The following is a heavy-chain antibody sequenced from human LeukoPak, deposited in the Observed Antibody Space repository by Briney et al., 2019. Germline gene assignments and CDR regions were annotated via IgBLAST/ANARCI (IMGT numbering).Heavy chain of an antibody. V-gene: IGHV4-30-4*08. D-gene: IGHD3-16*01. CDR3: ARAGGGAALTEFDP. CDR1: DVSMSTGNYY. CDR2: ISYGGST. J-gene: IGHJ5*02. Sequence: PSETLSLTCTVSDVSMSTGNYYWSWIRQTPGKGLEWIGYISYGGSTYYNPSLQNRLTISIDTSKNQFSLNLNSVTAADSAVYYCARAGGGAALTEFDPWGQGAPVTVSS.